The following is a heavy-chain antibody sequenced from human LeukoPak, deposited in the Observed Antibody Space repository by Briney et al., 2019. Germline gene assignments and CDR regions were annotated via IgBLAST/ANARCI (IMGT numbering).Heavy chain of an antibody. CDR2: ITGSGGSK. CDR1: GFTLSNYA. Sequence: GGSLRLSCAASGFTLSNYAMSWVRQAPGKGLEWVSTITGSGGSKYYADSVKGRFTISRDNSKNTLYLQINSLGAEDTAVFYCAKAMRGSALVFDYWGQGTLVTVSS. CDR3: AKAMRGSALVFDY. D-gene: IGHD2-15*01. J-gene: IGHJ4*02. V-gene: IGHV3-23*01.